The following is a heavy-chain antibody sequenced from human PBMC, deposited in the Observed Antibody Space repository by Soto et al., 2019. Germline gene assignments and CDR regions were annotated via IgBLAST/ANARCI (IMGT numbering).Heavy chain of an antibody. CDR2: INHSGST. V-gene: IGHV4-34*01. D-gene: IGHD2-2*01. J-gene: IGHJ6*02. CDR3: ASSTSPYYYYGMDV. Sequence: SETLSLTCAVYGGSFSGYYWSWIRQPPGKGLEWIGEINHSGSTNYNPSLKSRVTISVDTSKNQFSLKLSSVTAADTAVYYCASSTSPYYYYGMDVWGQGTTVTVSS. CDR1: GGSFSGYY.